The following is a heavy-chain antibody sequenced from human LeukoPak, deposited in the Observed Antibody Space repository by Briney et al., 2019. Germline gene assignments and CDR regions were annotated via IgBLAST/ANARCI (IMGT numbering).Heavy chain of an antibody. J-gene: IGHJ4*02. V-gene: IGHV4-59*12. D-gene: IGHD5-12*01. CDR1: GGSISSYY. Sequence: PSETLSLTCTVSGGSISSYYWSWIRQPPGKGLEWIWYIYYSGSTNYNPSLKSRVTISVDTSKNHFSLKLTSVTAADTAVYSCAKLPFNSGYEYFDYWGQGTLVTVSS. CDR2: IYYSGST. CDR3: AKLPFNSGYEYFDY.